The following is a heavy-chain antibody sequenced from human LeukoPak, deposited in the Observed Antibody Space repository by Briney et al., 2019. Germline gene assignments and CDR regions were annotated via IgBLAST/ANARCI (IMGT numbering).Heavy chain of an antibody. CDR1: GGSISSSSYY. J-gene: IGHJ6*02. V-gene: IGHV4-39*07. D-gene: IGHD2-15*01. Sequence: SETLSLTCTVSGGSISSSSYYWGWIRQPPGKGLEWIGSIYYSGSTYYNPSLKSRVTISVDTSKNQFSLKLSSVTAADTAVYYCARVSGGYCSGGSCYSLYYYYGMDVWGQGTTVTVSS. CDR3: ARVSGGYCSGGSCYSLYYYYGMDV. CDR2: IYYSGST.